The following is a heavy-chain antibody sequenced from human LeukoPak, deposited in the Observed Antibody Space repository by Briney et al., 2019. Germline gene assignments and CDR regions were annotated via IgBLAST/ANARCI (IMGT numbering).Heavy chain of an antibody. V-gene: IGHV4-59*11. CDR2: VRDTGRT. CDR3: ATIKRGNIYGYFDF. Sequence: SETLSLTCSVSGGSIRSHYWSWLRQAPGKGLEWIAYVRDTGRTQDNPSLKSRVALSLDTSKNQFSLRLTSVTAADTAIYYCATIKRGNIYGYFDFWGQGILVTVSS. D-gene: IGHD5-18*01. J-gene: IGHJ4*02. CDR1: GGSIRSHY.